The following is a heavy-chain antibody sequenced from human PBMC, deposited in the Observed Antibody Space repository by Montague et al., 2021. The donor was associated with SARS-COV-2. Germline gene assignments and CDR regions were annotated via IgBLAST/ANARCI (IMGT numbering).Heavy chain of an antibody. V-gene: IGHV4-61*02. Sequence: SETLSLTCTVSGGSISSGSYYWSWIRQPAGKGLEWIGRIYTSGSTNYNPSLKSRVTISVDTSKNQFSLKLSSVTAADTAVYYCASQTFHYDFWRVPPFDYWGQGTLVTVSS. CDR3: ASQTFHYDFWRVPPFDY. J-gene: IGHJ4*02. CDR2: IYTSGST. D-gene: IGHD3-3*01. CDR1: GGSISSGSYY.